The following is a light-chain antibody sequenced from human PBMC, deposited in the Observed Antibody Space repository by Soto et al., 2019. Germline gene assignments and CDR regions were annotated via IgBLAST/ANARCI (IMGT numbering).Light chain of an antibody. CDR3: QQATSFPGT. J-gene: IGKJ3*01. CDR1: QDISRW. V-gene: IGKV1-12*01. Sequence: DVQMTQSPSSVSASVGDRVTITCRASQDISRWLAWYQQKPGKAPKLLIFAASTLQGGVPSRFSGSGSGTDFTLTISSLQPDDFATYYCQQATSFPGTFGPGTKVDIK. CDR2: AAS.